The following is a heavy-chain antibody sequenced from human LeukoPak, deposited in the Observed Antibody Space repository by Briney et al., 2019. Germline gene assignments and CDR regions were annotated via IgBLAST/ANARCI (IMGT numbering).Heavy chain of an antibody. J-gene: IGHJ3*02. D-gene: IGHD6-13*01. CDR3: ASPLTPLAAAGSDDAFDI. CDR1: GGSIGGSSYY. Sequence: SETLSLTCTVSGGSIGGSSYYWGWIRQPPGKGLEWIGSIYYSGSTYYNPSLKSRVTISVDTSKNQFSLKLSSVTAADTAVYYCASPLTPLAAAGSDDAFDIWGQGTMVTVSS. CDR2: IYYSGST. V-gene: IGHV4-39*01.